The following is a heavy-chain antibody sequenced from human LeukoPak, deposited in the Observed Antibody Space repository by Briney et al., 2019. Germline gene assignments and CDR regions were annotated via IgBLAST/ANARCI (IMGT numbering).Heavy chain of an antibody. CDR3: ARDGAEGDNSAFDM. J-gene: IGHJ3*02. D-gene: IGHD3-22*01. CDR2: TRDKARGYTT. V-gene: IGHV3-72*01. CDR1: GVTLSDHH. Sequence: GGSLRLSCAASGVTLSDHHMDWVRQAPGKGLEWVGRTRDKARGYTTEYAASVKGRFTISRNDSKTLVYLQMNSLRTEDTAVYFCARDGAEGDNSAFDMWGQGTVVTVSS.